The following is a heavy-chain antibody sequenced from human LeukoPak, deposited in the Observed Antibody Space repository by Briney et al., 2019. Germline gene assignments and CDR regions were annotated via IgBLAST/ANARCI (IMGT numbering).Heavy chain of an antibody. V-gene: IGHV4-61*02. D-gene: IGHD1-26*01. CDR3: ASSGSYSYYYYMDV. CDR2: IYTSGST. J-gene: IGHJ6*03. Sequence: PSQTLSLTCTVSGGSISSGSYYWSWIRQPAGKGLEWIGRIYTSGSTNYNPSFKSRVTISVDTSKNQFSLKLSSVTAADTAVYYCASSGSYSYYYYMDVWGKGTTVTVSS. CDR1: GGSISSGSYY.